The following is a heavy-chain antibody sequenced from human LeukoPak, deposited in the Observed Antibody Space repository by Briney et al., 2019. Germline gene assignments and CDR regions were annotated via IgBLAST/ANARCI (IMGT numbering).Heavy chain of an antibody. CDR1: GFTSSSYA. D-gene: IGHD4-17*01. CDR2: ISDNGVGT. Sequence: GGSLRLSCAASGFTSSSYAMSWVRQAPGKGLQWVSAISDNGVGTYYADSVKGRFTISRVNSKSTLYLQMNSLTAEDTAVYYCVVTTGGYFDYWGQGTLVTVSS. J-gene: IGHJ4*02. V-gene: IGHV3-23*01. CDR3: VVTTGGYFDY.